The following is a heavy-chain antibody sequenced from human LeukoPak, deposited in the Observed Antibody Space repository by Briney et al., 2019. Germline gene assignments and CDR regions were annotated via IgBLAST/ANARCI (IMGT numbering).Heavy chain of an antibody. V-gene: IGHV3-21*01. Sequence: GGSLRLSCAASGFTFSSYSMNWVRQAPGKGLEWVSSISSSSSHIYYADSVKGRFTISRDNAKNSLYLQMNSLRAEDTAVYYCAGPGYCTNGVCYQGGPGYWGQGTLVTVSS. J-gene: IGHJ4*02. D-gene: IGHD2-8*01. CDR1: GFTFSSYS. CDR2: ISSSSSHI. CDR3: AGPGYCTNGVCYQGGPGY.